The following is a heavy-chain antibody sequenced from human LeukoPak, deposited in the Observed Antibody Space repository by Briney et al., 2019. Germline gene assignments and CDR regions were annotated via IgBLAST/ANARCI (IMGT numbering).Heavy chain of an antibody. CDR1: GYIFTNYW. J-gene: IGHJ4*02. V-gene: IGHV5-51*01. CDR3: ARRSAGAGEY. Sequence: KVGAAPQICSEGAGYIFTNYWIGWVRQLAGKGLEWMGIISPGDSDTTYSPTLQGPDIISADKSISTAYLQWSSLEAWDTVRYYCARRSAGAGEYWGRGTVVRVSS. CDR2: ISPGDSDT. D-gene: IGHD6-19*01.